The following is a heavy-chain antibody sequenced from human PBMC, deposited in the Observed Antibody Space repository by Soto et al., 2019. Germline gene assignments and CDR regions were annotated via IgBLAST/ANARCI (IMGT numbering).Heavy chain of an antibody. CDR3: VRDIR. CDR1: GFTFNNFW. V-gene: IGHV3-74*01. Sequence: PGGSLRLSCAASGFTFNNFWMYWVRQTPEKGLVWVSGINSDGTTTIYADSVKGRFTISRDNAKNTLYLQMNSLTVEDTAIYYCVRDIRWGQGTLVTVPQ. CDR2: INSDGTTT. J-gene: IGHJ4*02.